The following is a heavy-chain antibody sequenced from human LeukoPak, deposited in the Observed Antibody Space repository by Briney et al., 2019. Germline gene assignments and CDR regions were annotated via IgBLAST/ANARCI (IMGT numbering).Heavy chain of an antibody. Sequence: SETLSLTCTVSVASISDNFWSWIRQPPGEGLEWIAFIGAKGDTNYNPALRSRVTISIDTSKNQFSLELRSVPAADTAVYYCARGGASSRPFPYWGPGPLVTVSS. J-gene: IGHJ4*02. CDR3: ARGGASSRPFPY. CDR2: IGAKGDT. CDR1: VASISDNF. D-gene: IGHD6-19*01. V-gene: IGHV4-4*08.